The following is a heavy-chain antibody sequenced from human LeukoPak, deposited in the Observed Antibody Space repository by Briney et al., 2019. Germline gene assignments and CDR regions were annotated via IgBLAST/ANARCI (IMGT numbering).Heavy chain of an antibody. V-gene: IGHV4-59*01. J-gene: IGHJ4*02. CDR1: GGSISSYY. D-gene: IGHD3-3*01. Sequence: PSETLSLTCTVSGGSISSYYWSWIRQPPGKGLEWIGYIYYSGSTNYNPSLKSRVTISVDTSKNQFSLKLSSVTAADTAVYYCARAYYDFWSGYPYFDYWGQGTLVTVSS. CDR2: IYYSGST. CDR3: ARAYYDFWSGYPYFDY.